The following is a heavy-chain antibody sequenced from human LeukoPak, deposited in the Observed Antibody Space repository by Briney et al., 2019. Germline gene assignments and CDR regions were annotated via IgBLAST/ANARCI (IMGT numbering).Heavy chain of an antibody. Sequence: GASVKVSCKASGYTFTSYYMHWVRQAPGQGLEWMGLINPSGGSTSYAQKFQGRVTMTRDTSTSTVYMELSSLRSEDTAVYYCARDPTRLRIVVVVAAFDYWGQGTLVTVSS. D-gene: IGHD2-15*01. CDR3: ARDPTRLRIVVVVAAFDY. CDR2: INPSGGST. V-gene: IGHV1-46*01. CDR1: GYTFTSYY. J-gene: IGHJ4*02.